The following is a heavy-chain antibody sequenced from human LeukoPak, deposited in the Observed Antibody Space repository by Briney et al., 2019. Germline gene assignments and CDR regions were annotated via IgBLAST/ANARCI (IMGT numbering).Heavy chain of an antibody. J-gene: IGHJ4*02. CDR1: GGSISRYY. CDR2: IYYSGST. D-gene: IGHD3-10*01. Sequence: PSETLSLTCTVSGGSISRYYWSWIRQPPGKGLEWIGYIYYSGSTNYNPSLKSRVTISVDASKNQFSLKLSSVTAADTAVYYCARITIVRGVIAKWGQGTLVTVSS. CDR3: ARITIVRGVIAK. V-gene: IGHV4-59*01.